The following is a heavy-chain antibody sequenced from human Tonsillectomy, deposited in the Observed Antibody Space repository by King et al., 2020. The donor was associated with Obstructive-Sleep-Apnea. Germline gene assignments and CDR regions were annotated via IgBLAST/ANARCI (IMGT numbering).Heavy chain of an antibody. CDR1: GFTFSSYG. Sequence: VQLVESGGGVVQPGRSLRLSCAASGFTFSSYGMHWFRQAPGKGLGGVAGISYDGSNKYYADSVKGRFTISRDNSKNTLYLQMNSLRAEDTAVYYCAKAEWFGEFSLFDYWGQGTLVTVSS. D-gene: IGHD3-10*01. CDR3: AKAEWFGEFSLFDY. CDR2: ISYDGSNK. V-gene: IGHV3-30*18. J-gene: IGHJ4*02.